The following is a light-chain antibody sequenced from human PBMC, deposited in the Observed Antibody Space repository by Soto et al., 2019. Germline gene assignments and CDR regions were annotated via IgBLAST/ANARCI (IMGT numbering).Light chain of an antibody. V-gene: IGKV3-20*01. Sequence: VLTKSPGTLYLSPWEISTLSCRARQYVSSGYLAWYQQKPGQAPRLLIYGASPRAAGIPDRFSGSESETDFSLSIRRREPEVLAVYYCQGYAGSHLWPFGQGPKVEVK. CDR2: GAS. J-gene: IGKJ1*01. CDR1: QYVSSGY. CDR3: QGYAGSHLWP.